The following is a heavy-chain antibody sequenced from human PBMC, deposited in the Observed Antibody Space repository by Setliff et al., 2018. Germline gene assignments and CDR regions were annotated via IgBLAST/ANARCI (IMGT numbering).Heavy chain of an antibody. CDR1: GASINSGHY. J-gene: IGHJ3*02. V-gene: IGHV4-38-2*01. D-gene: IGHD3-3*01. Sequence: SETLSLTCAVSGASINSGHYWGWIRQPPGKGLEWIATIYHRGRKYYNPSLQSRVSVSLDTSKNHFSLRLTSMTAAETAVYYCATPGRDDLDSPFEPFDIWGQGTMVTVSS. CDR2: IYHRGRK. CDR3: ATPGRDDLDSPFEPFDI.